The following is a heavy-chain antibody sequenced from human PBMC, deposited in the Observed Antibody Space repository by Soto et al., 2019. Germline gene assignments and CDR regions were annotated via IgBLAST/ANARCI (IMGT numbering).Heavy chain of an antibody. CDR1: GCSVSNSNYY. CDR2: VYYRGRS. CDR3: VSQRTSVLTQAYFDY. V-gene: IGHV4-39*01. J-gene: IGHJ4*02. D-gene: IGHD2-8*01. Sequence: XETLSLTCTVSGCSVSNSNYYWGWIRQSPGKGLEWIGSVYYRGRSYSKSSVKSRVTISVDTSKNQFSLNLNSVTASDTAVYYCVSQRTSVLTQAYFDYWGPGALVTVSS.